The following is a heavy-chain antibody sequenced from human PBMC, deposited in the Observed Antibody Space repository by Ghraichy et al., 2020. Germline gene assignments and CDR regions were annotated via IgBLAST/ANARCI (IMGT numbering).Heavy chain of an antibody. V-gene: IGHV4-34*01. CDR2: INHSGST. D-gene: IGHD3-3*01. Sequence: SETLSLTCAVYGGSFSGYYWSWIRQPPGKGLEWIGEINHSGSTNYNPSLKSRVTISVDTSKNQFSLKLSSVTAADTAVYYCARGFITIFGVVIPVNWFDPWGQGTLVTVSS. J-gene: IGHJ5*02. CDR1: GGSFSGYY. CDR3: ARGFITIFGVVIPVNWFDP.